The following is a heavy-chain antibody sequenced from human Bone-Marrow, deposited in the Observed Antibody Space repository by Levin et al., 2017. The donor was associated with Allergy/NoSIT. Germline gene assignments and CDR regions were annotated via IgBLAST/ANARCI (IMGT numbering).Heavy chain of an antibody. CDR1: GFTVHNNY. CDR3: ATRASIGA. CDR2: IYSHGGT. J-gene: IGHJ5*02. D-gene: IGHD2-15*01. V-gene: IGHV3-66*01. Sequence: LSLTCAASGFTVHNNYVSWVRQTPGKGLEWVSVIYSHGGTSYADSVRGRFTISRDSSKNTVFLQMNSLRADDTAVYYCATRASIGAWGQGTLVTVSS.